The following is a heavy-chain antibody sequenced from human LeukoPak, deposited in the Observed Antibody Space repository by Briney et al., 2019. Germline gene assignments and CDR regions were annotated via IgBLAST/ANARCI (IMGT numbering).Heavy chain of an antibody. Sequence: GRSLRLSCAASGFTFSSYSMNWVRQAPGKGLEWVSSISSSSSYMDYADSVKGRFTISRDNAKNSLYLQMNSLRAEDTAVYYCAREYGGFDYWGQGTLVTVSS. CDR2: ISSSSSYM. CDR3: AREYGGFDY. V-gene: IGHV3-21*01. CDR1: GFTFSSYS. D-gene: IGHD4-23*01. J-gene: IGHJ4*02.